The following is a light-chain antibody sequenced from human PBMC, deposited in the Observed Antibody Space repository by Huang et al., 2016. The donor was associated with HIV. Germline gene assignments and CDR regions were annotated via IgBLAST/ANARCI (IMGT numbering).Light chain of an antibody. Sequence: IVMTQSPATLSVSPGERATLSCRASQSVAINLAWYQQKVGQPPRLLVYGASTRATGIPTRVSGSGSGTEFNLTISSLQSEDFAVYYCQQYNPWPPWTFGQGTRVEIK. V-gene: IGKV3-15*01. J-gene: IGKJ1*01. CDR3: QQYNPWPPWT. CDR2: GAS. CDR1: QSVAIN.